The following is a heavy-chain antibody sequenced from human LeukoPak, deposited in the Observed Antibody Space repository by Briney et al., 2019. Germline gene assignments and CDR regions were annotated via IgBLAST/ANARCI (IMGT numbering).Heavy chain of an antibody. J-gene: IGHJ4*02. Sequence: KPSETLSLTCTVSGGSISNYYWGWIRQPPGKGLEWIGTVYYSGSTYYNPSLESRVSISADTSKNQFSLSLSSVTAADTAVYYCARRGRWSSGAYWGQGALVTVSS. V-gene: IGHV4-39*01. CDR1: GGSISNYY. D-gene: IGHD5-24*01. CDR3: ARRGRWSSGAY. CDR2: VYYSGST.